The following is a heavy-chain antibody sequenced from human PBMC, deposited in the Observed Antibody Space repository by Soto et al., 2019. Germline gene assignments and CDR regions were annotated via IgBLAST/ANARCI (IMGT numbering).Heavy chain of an antibody. CDR1: GFTFSSYS. J-gene: IGHJ4*02. CDR2: ISSSSSYI. D-gene: IGHD5-18*01. V-gene: IGHV3-21*01. Sequence: GSLRLSCAASGFTFSSYSMNWVRQAPGKGLEWVSSISSSSSYIYYADSVKGRFTISRDNAKNSLYLQMNSLRAEDTAVYYCAPSVPITAMADWGQGTLVTVSS. CDR3: APSVPITAMAD.